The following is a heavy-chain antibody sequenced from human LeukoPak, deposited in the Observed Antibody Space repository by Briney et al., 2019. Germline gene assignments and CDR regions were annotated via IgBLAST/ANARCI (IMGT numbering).Heavy chain of an antibody. V-gene: IGHV3-20*04. J-gene: IGHJ5*02. D-gene: IGHD6-19*01. Sequence: GGSLRLSCAASGFSFDDYGMSWVRQAPGQGLEWVSDINWNGGSTGYADSVKGRFTISRDNAKNSLYLQMNSLRAEDTALYYCARRRGWPVGWFDPWGQGTLVTVSS. CDR3: ARRRGWPVGWFDP. CDR1: GFSFDDYG. CDR2: INWNGGST.